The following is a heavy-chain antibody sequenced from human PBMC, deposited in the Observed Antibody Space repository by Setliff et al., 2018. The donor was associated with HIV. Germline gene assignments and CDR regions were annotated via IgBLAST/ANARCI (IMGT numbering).Heavy chain of an antibody. CDR1: GFTFRNYG. Sequence: GGSLRLSCAASGFTFRNYGMHWVRQAPGKGLEWVAVIWYDGSKKYYADSVKGRFTISRDNSKNTLYLQMNSLRTDDTAMYYCARGDYYNGDYWGQGTLVTVSS. CDR2: IWYDGSKK. V-gene: IGHV3-33*08. CDR3: ARGDYYNGDY. D-gene: IGHD3-10*01. J-gene: IGHJ4*02.